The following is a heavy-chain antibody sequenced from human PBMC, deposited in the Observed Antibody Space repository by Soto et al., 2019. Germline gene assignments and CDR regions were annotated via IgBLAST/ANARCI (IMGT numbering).Heavy chain of an antibody. D-gene: IGHD3-3*01. CDR1: GFTFSSYG. CDR3: AKGLRFLEWLSPPLYYGMDV. V-gene: IGHV3-30*18. J-gene: IGHJ6*02. CDR2: MSYDGSNK. Sequence: PGGSLRLSCAASGFTFSSYGMHWVRQAPGKGLEWVAVMSYDGSNKYYADSVKGRFTISRDNSKNTLYLQMNSLRAEDTAVYYCAKGLRFLEWLSPPLYYGMDVWGQGTTVTVSS.